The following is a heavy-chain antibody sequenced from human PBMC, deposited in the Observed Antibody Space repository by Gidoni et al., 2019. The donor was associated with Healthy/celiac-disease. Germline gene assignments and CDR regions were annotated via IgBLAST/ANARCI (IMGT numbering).Heavy chain of an antibody. D-gene: IGHD5-18*01. J-gene: IGHJ5*02. CDR3: AKVGDRVDTAMVIDP. CDR2: ISGSGGST. Sequence: EVQLVESGGGLVQPGGSLRLSCAASGFTFSSYAMSWVRQAPGKGREWVSAISGSGGSTYYADSVKGRFTISRDNAKNTLYLQMNSLRAEDTAVYYCAKVGDRVDTAMVIDPWGQGTLVTVSS. V-gene: IGHV3-23*04. CDR1: GFTFSSYA.